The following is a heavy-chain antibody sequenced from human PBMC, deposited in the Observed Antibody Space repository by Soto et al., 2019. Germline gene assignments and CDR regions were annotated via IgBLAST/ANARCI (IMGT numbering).Heavy chain of an antibody. CDR1: GGTFSSYA. CDR3: ARSARPLSTGCLDY. D-gene: IGHD2-2*01. J-gene: IGHJ4*02. V-gene: IGHV1-69*14. CDR2: IIPNFGTA. Sequence: QVQLVQSGAEVKKPGSSVKVSCKASGGTFSSYAISWVRQAPGQGLEWMGGIIPNFGTANYAQKFQGRVTITADKSTRTAYMELSSLGSEDTAVYYCARSARPLSTGCLDYWGQGTLVTVSS.